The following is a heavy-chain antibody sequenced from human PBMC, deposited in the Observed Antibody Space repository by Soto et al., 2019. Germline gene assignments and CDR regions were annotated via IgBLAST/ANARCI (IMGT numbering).Heavy chain of an antibody. J-gene: IGHJ3*02. Sequence: GGSLRLSCAASGFTFSSYTMNWVRQAPGKGLEWISSISSGTNYIYYADSVKGRFTISRDNAKNSLYLQMNSLRAEDTAVYYCARGFYYDNSGDNAFDMWGQGTMVTVSS. D-gene: IGHD3-22*01. CDR1: GFTFSSYT. V-gene: IGHV3-21*01. CDR2: ISSGTNYI. CDR3: ARGFYYDNSGDNAFDM.